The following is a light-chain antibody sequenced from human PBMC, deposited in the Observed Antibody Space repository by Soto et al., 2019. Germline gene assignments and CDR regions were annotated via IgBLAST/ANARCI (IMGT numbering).Light chain of an antibody. CDR1: QSISSW. J-gene: IGKJ5*01. CDR3: QQYNSYSLPT. V-gene: IGKV1-5*01. Sequence: DIQMTQSPSTLSAYVGDRVTITCRASQSISSWLAWYQQKPGKAPKLLIYDASSLESVVPSRFSGSGSGTEFTLTISSLQPDDFATYYCQQYNSYSLPTFGQGTRLEIK. CDR2: DAS.